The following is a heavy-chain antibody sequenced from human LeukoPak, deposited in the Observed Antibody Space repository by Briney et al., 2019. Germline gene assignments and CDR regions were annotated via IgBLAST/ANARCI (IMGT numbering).Heavy chain of an antibody. V-gene: IGHV3-23*01. CDR3: AKDLYSNGWYNYFDP. J-gene: IGHJ5*02. CDR2: ISVGAEYI. Sequence: GGSLRLSRAASGFTFSTYVMNWFRQAPGKGLEWVSTISVGAEYIFYADSVKGRFTISRDDSNNALYLQMHSLRAEDTALYYCAKDLYSNGWYNYFDPWGQGTLVTVSS. D-gene: IGHD4-11*01. CDR1: GFTFSTYV.